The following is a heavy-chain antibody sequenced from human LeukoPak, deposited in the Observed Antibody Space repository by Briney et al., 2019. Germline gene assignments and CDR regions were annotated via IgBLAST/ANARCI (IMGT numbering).Heavy chain of an antibody. J-gene: IGHJ4*02. D-gene: IGHD3-3*02. Sequence: GGSLRLSCAASGFTFSTYTMSWVRQAPGKGLEWVSVISGSDGNTYYADSVKGRFTISRDNSKNTLYLQMDSLRADDTAVYYCAKAAFSRTSYFDYWGQGTLVTASS. CDR1: GFTFSTYT. CDR2: ISGSDGNT. CDR3: AKAAFSRTSYFDY. V-gene: IGHV3-23*01.